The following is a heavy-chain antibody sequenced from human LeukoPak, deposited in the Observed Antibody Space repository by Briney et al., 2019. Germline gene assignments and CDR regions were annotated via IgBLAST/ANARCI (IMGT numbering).Heavy chain of an antibody. CDR2: VKQDGSEK. CDR3: ARDIVAGTVDY. V-gene: IGHV3-7*01. Sequence: GGSLRLSCAASGFTFSSYWMSWVRQAPGKGLEWVANVKQDGSEKYYVDSVKGRFTISRDNAKNSLYLQMNSLRAEDTAVYYCARDIVAGTVDYWGQGTLVTVSS. J-gene: IGHJ4*02. CDR1: GFTFSSYW. D-gene: IGHD6-19*01.